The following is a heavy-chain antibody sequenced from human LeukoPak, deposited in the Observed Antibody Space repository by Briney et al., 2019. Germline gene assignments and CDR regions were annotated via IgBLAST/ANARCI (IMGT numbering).Heavy chain of an antibody. CDR2: LSAYNGNT. Sequence: VASVKVSCKASGYTFTSYGISWVRQAPGQGLEWMGWLSAYNGNTNYAQKLQGRVTMTTDTSTSTAYMELRSLRSDDTAVYYCARSHDYGDYADYWGQGTLVTVSS. CDR1: GYTFTSYG. J-gene: IGHJ4*02. V-gene: IGHV1-18*01. CDR3: ARSHDYGDYADY. D-gene: IGHD4-17*01.